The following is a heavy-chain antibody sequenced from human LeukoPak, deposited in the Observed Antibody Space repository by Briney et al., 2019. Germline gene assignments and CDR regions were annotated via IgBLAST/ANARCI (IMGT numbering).Heavy chain of an antibody. CDR3: ARSIVGADAFDI. D-gene: IGHD1-26*01. Sequence: GGSLRLSCAASGFTFSSYAMHWVRQAPGKGLEWVAVISYDGSNKYYADSVKGRFTISRDNAKNTLYLQMNSLRAEDTAVYYCARSIVGADAFDIWGQGTMVTVSS. CDR2: ISYDGSNK. J-gene: IGHJ3*02. V-gene: IGHV3-30*04. CDR1: GFTFSSYA.